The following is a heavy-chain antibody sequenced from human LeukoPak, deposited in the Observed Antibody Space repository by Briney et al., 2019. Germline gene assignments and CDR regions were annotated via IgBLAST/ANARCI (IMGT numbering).Heavy chain of an antibody. CDR2: INPNSVGT. CDR1: VYTFTGYY. Sequence: GASLKVSFKASVYTFTGYYMHWVRQAPGQGLDWMGRINPNSVGTNYEQRFQGRVTMTRDTSTSTAYMELGRLRSDDTAVYYCARAVAQQLVFDYWGQGTLVTVSS. CDR3: ARAVAQQLVFDY. J-gene: IGHJ4*02. V-gene: IGHV1-2*06. D-gene: IGHD6-13*01.